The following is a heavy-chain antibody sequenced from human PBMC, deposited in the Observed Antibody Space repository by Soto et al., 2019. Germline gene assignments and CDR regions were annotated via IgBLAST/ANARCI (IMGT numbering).Heavy chain of an antibody. CDR2: IIPIFGTA. D-gene: IGHD6-19*01. V-gene: IGHV1-69*01. CDR3: ARNPNRRYSSGRGWFDP. Sequence: QVQLVQSGAEVKKPGSSVKVSCKASGGTFSRNDISWVRQAPGQGLEWMGGIIPIFGTAKYAQKFLGRLTITAEESSSTAYMELSSLRSEDTAVYYCARNPNRRYSSGRGWFDPWGQGTLVTVSS. CDR1: GGTFSRND. J-gene: IGHJ5*02.